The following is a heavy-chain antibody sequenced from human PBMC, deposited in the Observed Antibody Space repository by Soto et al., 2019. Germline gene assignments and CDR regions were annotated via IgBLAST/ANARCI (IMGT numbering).Heavy chain of an antibody. CDR3: ARGGPGGGSYYYLPRYAFDI. J-gene: IGHJ3*02. CDR1: GFPFRCYV. CDR2: ISSGSTI. Sequence: GGARRPSCAASGFPFRCYVINWGPPASGKGVGWVSYISSGSTIYYADSVKGRFIISRDNAKNSLYLQMNSLRAEDTAVYYCARGGPGGGSYYYLPRYAFDIWGQGTMVTVSS. V-gene: IGHV3-48*03. D-gene: IGHD1-26*01.